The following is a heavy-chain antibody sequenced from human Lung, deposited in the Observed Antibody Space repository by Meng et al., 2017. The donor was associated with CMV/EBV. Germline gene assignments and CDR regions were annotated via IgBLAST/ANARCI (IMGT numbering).Heavy chain of an antibody. CDR2: ITNGKNYI. Sequence: GESXKISCAASGFTFSSYSMSWVRQAPGKGLEWVSSITNGKNYIYYADSVKGRFTISRDNAKNSLYLQMNSLRAEDTAVYYCARDWGLRPADIDYWGQGTVVTVSS. CDR1: GFTFSSYS. J-gene: IGHJ4*02. CDR3: ARDWGLRPADIDY. V-gene: IGHV3-21*01. D-gene: IGHD2-21*02.